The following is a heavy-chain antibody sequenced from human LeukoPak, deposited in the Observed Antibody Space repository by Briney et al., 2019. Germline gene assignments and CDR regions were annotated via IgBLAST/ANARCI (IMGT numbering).Heavy chain of an antibody. V-gene: IGHV4-59*08. CDR2: IYYSGST. D-gene: IGHD1-26*01. Sequence: SETLSLTCTVSGGSISSYYWSWIRQPPGKGLEWIGDIYYSGSTNYNPSLKSRVTISVDTSKNQSSLRLSSVTAADTAVYYSARLASGSYGPLTPFDYWGQGTLVTVSS. CDR3: ARLASGSYGPLTPFDY. CDR1: GGSISSYY. J-gene: IGHJ4*02.